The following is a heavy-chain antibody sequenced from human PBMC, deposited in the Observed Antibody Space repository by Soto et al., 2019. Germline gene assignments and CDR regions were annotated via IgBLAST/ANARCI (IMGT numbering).Heavy chain of an antibody. J-gene: IGHJ5*02. CDR2: MSYNGST. CDR1: NGFINRGGYY. CDR3: ARARVIASRNWFDP. D-gene: IGHD6-6*01. Sequence: QVQLKESGPGLVEPSQTLSLTFTISNGFINRGGYYWIWIRQRPGKDLEWVGYMSYNGSTYYIPSLKSRATISVRTSKTQLSLKLTSVTAAYTATYFCARARVIASRNWFDPWGQGTLVTVSS. V-gene: IGHV4-31*03.